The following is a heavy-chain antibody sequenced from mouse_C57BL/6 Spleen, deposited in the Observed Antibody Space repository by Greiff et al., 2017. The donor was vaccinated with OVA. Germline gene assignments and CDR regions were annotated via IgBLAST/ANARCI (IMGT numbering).Heavy chain of an antibody. CDR1: GFSLTSYG. J-gene: IGHJ4*01. CDR2: IWGGGNT. Sequence: VHLVESGPGLVAPSQSLSITCTVSGFSLTSYGVDWVRQPPGKGLEWLGVIWGGGNTNYKSALMSRLSISKDNSKSQVFLNMNSLQTDDTAMYYCAKAGVKDLYAMDYWGQGTSVTVSS. V-gene: IGHV2-9*01. D-gene: IGHD2-2*01. CDR3: AKAGVKDLYAMDY.